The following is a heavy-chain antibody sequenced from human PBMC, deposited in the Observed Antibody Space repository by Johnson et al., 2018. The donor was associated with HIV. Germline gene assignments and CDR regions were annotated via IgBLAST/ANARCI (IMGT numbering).Heavy chain of an antibody. CDR3: ARDLRGFKYDAFDV. CDR2: IKEDGTEK. V-gene: IGHV3-7*01. J-gene: IGHJ3*01. CDR1: GFTFSGSA. Sequence: VQLVESGGGLVQPGGSLKLSCAASGFTFSGSAIHWVRQASGKGLEWVANIKEDGTEKVYVDSVKGRFTISRDNAKNSLYLQMNSLSAEDTAVYYCARDLRGFKYDAFDVWGQGTMVTVSS.